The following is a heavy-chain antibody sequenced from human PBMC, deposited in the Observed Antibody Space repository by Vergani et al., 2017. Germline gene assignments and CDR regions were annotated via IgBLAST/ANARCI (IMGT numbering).Heavy chain of an antibody. CDR1: GVSVTDYN. D-gene: IGHD6-13*01. V-gene: IGHV4-59*02. Sequence: QAQLQESGPGLVKPSETLSLTCHVFGVSVTDYNCNWIRQAPGKGLEWIGSLSTTGGATHASHNPSLKSRVSISVDTYKSQFSLRLTSVTAAASAIYYCARDTHSWQRADRWGQGRLVSVSS. CDR2: LSTTGGA. CDR3: ARDTHSWQRADR. J-gene: IGHJ5*02.